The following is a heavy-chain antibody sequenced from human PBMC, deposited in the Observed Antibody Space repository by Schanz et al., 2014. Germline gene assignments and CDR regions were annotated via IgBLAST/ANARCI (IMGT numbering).Heavy chain of an antibody. D-gene: IGHD3-10*01. J-gene: IGHJ4*02. Sequence: EVQLVESGGGLVKPGGSLRLSCAASGFTFSSYWMHWVRQAPGKGLVWVSTIASGGSHTFYADFVKGRFTISRDNARNSLYLQMNNLRVEDTAVYYCARGPDYGSGSYSSYWGQGTLVTVSS. CDR1: GFTFSSYW. V-gene: IGHV3-74*01. CDR3: ARGPDYGSGSYSSY. CDR2: IASGGSHT.